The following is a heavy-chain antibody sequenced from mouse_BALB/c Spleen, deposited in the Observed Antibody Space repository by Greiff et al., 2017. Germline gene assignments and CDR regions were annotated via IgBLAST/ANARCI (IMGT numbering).Heavy chain of an antibody. CDR2: ISDGGSYT. CDR3: ARDYGRGIDY. CDR1: GFTFSDYY. D-gene: IGHD1-1*01. V-gene: IGHV5-4*02. Sequence: EVKLVESGGGLVKPGGSLKLSCAASGFTFSDYYMYWVRQTPEKRLEWVATISDGGSYTYYPDSVKGRFTISRDNAKNNLYLQMSSLKSEDTAMYYCARDYGRGIDYWGQGTTLTVSS. J-gene: IGHJ2*01.